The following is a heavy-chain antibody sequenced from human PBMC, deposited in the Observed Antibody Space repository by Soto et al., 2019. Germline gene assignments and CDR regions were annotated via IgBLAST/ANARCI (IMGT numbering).Heavy chain of an antibody. Sequence: SVKVSCKASGGTFSSYAISWVRQAPGQGLDWMGGIIPIFGTASYAQKFQGRVTITADESTSTAYMELSSLRSEDTAVYYCARVERNYYDSSGYNDAFDIWGQGTMVTVSS. J-gene: IGHJ3*02. CDR1: GGTFSSYA. D-gene: IGHD3-22*01. CDR3: ARVERNYYDSSGYNDAFDI. CDR2: IIPIFGTA. V-gene: IGHV1-69*13.